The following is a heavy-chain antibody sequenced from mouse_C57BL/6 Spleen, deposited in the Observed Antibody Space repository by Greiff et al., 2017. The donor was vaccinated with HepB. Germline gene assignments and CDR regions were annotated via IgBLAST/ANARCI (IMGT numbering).Heavy chain of an antibody. J-gene: IGHJ2*01. CDR1: GYTFTDYE. D-gene: IGHD2-10*02. CDR3: TRGYGNYLDY. V-gene: IGHV1-15*01. CDR2: IDPETGGT. Sequence: VQLQQSGAELVRPGASVTLSCKASGYTFTDYEMHWVKQTPVHGLEWIGAIDPETGGTAYNQKFKGKAILTADKSSSTAYMELRSLTSEDSAVYYCTRGYGNYLDYWGQGTTLTVSS.